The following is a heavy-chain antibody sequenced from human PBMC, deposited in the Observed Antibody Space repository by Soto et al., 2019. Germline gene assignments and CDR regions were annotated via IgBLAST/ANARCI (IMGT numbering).Heavy chain of an antibody. J-gene: IGHJ6*02. Sequence: QVQLQQWGAGLLKPSETLSLTCAVYGGSFSGYYWSWIRQPPGKGLEWIGEINHSGSTNYNPSLKGLVTISVDTSKNQFSLNLSSVTAADTAVYYCARGVISSRDPTDYYYGMDVWGQGTTVTVSS. D-gene: IGHD2-15*01. CDR2: INHSGST. CDR3: ARGVISSRDPTDYYYGMDV. V-gene: IGHV4-34*01. CDR1: GGSFSGYY.